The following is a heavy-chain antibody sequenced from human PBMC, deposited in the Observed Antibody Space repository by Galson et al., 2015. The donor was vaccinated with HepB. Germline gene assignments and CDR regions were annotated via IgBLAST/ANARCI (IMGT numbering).Heavy chain of an antibody. Sequence: SLRLSCAASGFTFSDYYMSWIRQAPGKGLEWVSYISSSSSYTNYADSVKGRFTISRDNAKNSLYLQMNSLRAEDTAVYYCARDTLGYCSGGSCYSSEAFDIWGQGTMVTVSS. CDR1: GFTFSDYY. CDR2: ISSSSSYT. D-gene: IGHD2-15*01. CDR3: ARDTLGYCSGGSCYSSEAFDI. J-gene: IGHJ3*02. V-gene: IGHV3-11*06.